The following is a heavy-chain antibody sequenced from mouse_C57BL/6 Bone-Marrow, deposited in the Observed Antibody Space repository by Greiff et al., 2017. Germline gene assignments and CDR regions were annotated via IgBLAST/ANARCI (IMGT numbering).Heavy chain of an antibody. J-gene: IGHJ2*01. CDR1: GYAFSSSW. Sequence: QVQLQQSGPELVKPGASVKISCKASGYAFSSSWMNWVKQRSGKGLEWIGRIYPGDGDTNYNGKFKGKATLTADKSSSTAYMQLSSLTSEDSAVYFCAREYDYGSKGYWGQGTTLTVSA. CDR2: IYPGDGDT. CDR3: AREYDYGSKGY. V-gene: IGHV1-82*01. D-gene: IGHD1-1*01.